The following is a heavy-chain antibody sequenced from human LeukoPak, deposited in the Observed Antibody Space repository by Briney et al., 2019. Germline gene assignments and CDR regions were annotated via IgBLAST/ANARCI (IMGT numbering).Heavy chain of an antibody. J-gene: IGHJ3*01. CDR1: GFTFSGSA. Sequence: GGSLRLSCAASGFTFSGSAMHWVRQASGKGLEWVGRIRSKANSYATAYAASVKGRFTISRDDSKNTAYLQMNSLRAEDTAVYYCAKDLILWGQGTVVTVSS. CDR2: IRSKANSYAT. V-gene: IGHV3-73*01. CDR3: AKDLIL.